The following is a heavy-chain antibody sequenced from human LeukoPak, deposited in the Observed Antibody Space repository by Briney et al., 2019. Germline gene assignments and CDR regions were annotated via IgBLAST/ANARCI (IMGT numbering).Heavy chain of an antibody. CDR3: ARDTPLGRESGTWSFDY. D-gene: IGHD6-13*01. CDR2: ISAYNGNT. V-gene: IGHV1-18*01. Sequence: ASVKVSCKASGYRFTSYGISWVRQAPGQGLEWMGWISAYNGNTKYAQNLQGRVTMTTDTSTSTAYMELRSLRSDDTAVYYCARDTPLGRESGTWSFDYWGQGTLVTVSS. CDR1: GYRFTSYG. J-gene: IGHJ4*02.